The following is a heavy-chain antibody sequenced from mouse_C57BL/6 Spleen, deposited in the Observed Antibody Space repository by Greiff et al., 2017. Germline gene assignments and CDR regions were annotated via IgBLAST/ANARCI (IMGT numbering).Heavy chain of an antibody. D-gene: IGHD2-2*01. CDR1: GFSLTSYG. CDR3: ARYGYDGWYFDV. J-gene: IGHJ1*03. Sequence: QVQLQQSGPGLVQPSQSLSITCTVSGFSLTSYGVHWVRQSPGKGLEWLGVIWSGGSTDYSAAFISRLSISKDNSKSQVFFKMNSLQADDTAIYYCARYGYDGWYFDVWGTGTTVTVSS. V-gene: IGHV2-2*01. CDR2: IWSGGST.